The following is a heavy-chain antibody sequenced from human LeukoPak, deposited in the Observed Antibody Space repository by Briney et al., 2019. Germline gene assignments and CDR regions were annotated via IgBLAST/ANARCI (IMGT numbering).Heavy chain of an antibody. V-gene: IGHV5-51*01. Sequence: GESLKISCKGSGYRFSTYWIAWVRQMPGKGLEWMGIIYPGDYDTRYSPSFQGHVTISVDKSISTAYLQWRSLRASDTAMYFCAGHSFDTVDAFDVWGQGTIVTVSA. CDR2: IYPGDYDT. CDR1: GYRFSTYW. J-gene: IGHJ3*01. D-gene: IGHD2-2*02. CDR3: AGHSFDTVDAFDV.